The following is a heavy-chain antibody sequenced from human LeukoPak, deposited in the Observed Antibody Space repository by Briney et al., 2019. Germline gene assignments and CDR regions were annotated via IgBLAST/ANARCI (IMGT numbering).Heavy chain of an antibody. CDR3: ARDLRGGNFDS. Sequence: HSGGSLRLSCAASGFTFSNHGMHWVRQAPGKGLEWVALIWYDGSNKEYAESVKGRFTISRDNSKNTLYLQMNSLRDEDTAVYYCARDLRGGNFDSWGQGILVTVSS. J-gene: IGHJ4*02. CDR2: IWYDGSNK. V-gene: IGHV3-33*01. D-gene: IGHD2-15*01. CDR1: GFTFSNHG.